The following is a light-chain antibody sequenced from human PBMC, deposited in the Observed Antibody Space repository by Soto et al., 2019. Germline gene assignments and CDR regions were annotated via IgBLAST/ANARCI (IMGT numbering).Light chain of an antibody. CDR2: HAS. V-gene: IGKV3-11*01. CDR1: QSVANN. J-gene: IGKJ3*01. Sequence: EFVLTQSPATLSLSPGERATLSCRASQSVANNFAWYQQKPGQAPRLLIYHASNRATGIRARFSGSGSGTEFTLPTSSLVPADDSADYCQQHSNWPPRTFGPGTKVNIK. CDR3: QQHSNWPPRT.